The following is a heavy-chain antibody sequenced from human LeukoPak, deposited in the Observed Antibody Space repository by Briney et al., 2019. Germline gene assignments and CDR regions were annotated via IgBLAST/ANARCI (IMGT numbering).Heavy chain of an antibody. CDR2: IKQDGSEK. J-gene: IGHJ6*03. CDR3: ARETSALYYYYYMDV. CDR1: GFTFSSYA. Sequence: GGSLRLSCAASGFTFSSYAMSWVRQAPGKGLEWVANIKQDGSEKYYVDSVKGRFTISRDNAKNSLYLQMNSLRAEDTAVYYCARETSALYYYYYMDVWGKGTTVTVSS. V-gene: IGHV3-7*01.